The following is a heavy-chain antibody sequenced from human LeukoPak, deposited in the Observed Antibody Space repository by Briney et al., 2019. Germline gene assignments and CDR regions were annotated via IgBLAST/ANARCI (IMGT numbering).Heavy chain of an antibody. Sequence: GGSLRLSCAASGFTFSDYYMSWIRQAPGKGLEWVSYISSSGSTIYYADSVKGRFTISRDNAKNSLYLQMNSLRAEDTAVYYCAKFIVVVTAGSDYWGQGTLVTVSS. J-gene: IGHJ4*02. CDR1: GFTFSDYY. V-gene: IGHV3-11*01. CDR2: ISSSGSTI. D-gene: IGHD2-21*02. CDR3: AKFIVVVTAGSDY.